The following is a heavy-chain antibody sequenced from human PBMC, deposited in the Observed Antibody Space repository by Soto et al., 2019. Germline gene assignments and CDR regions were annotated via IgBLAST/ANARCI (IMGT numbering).Heavy chain of an antibody. D-gene: IGHD3-10*01. CDR1: GLTFSGSP. Sequence: EVQLVESGGGLVQPGGSLKLSCAASGLTFSGSPLHWVRQASGNGLEWVGRIRSKIASYATGYAASVNGRFTISRDDSKNMVYLQMNSVKTEDTAVYYCLRGIDRGGFDPWGQGILVTVSS. CDR2: IRSKIASYAT. CDR3: LRGIDRGGFDP. J-gene: IGHJ5*02. V-gene: IGHV3-73*02.